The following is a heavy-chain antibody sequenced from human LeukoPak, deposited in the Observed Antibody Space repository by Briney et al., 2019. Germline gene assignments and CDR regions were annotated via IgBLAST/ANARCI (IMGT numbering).Heavy chain of an antibody. D-gene: IGHD5-12*01. Sequence: GRSLRLSCAASGFTFDDYAMHWVRQAPGKGLEWVSGISWNSGSIGYADSVKGRFTISRDNAKNSLYLQMNSLRAEDTALYYCAKGRGYSGYDFPGYWGQGTLVTVSS. V-gene: IGHV3-9*01. CDR2: ISWNSGSI. CDR3: AKGRGYSGYDFPGY. J-gene: IGHJ4*02. CDR1: GFTFDDYA.